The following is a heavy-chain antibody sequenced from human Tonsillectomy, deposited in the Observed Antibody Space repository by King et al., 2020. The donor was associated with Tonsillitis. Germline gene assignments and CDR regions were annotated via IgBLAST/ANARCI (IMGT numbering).Heavy chain of an antibody. D-gene: IGHD5-24*01. CDR1: GFTFGDYA. Sequence: VQLVESGGGLVKPGRSLRLSCTASGFTFGDYAMSWFRQAPGKGLEWVGFIRSKAYGGTTEYAASVKGRFTISRDDSKSIAYLQMNSLKTEDTAVYYCTRAEIPRYYYYGMDVWGQGTTVTVSS. J-gene: IGHJ6*02. CDR3: TRAEIPRYYYYGMDV. V-gene: IGHV3-49*05. CDR2: IRSKAYGGTT.